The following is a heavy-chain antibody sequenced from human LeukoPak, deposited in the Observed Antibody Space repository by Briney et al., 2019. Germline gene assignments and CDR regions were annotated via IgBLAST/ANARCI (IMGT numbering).Heavy chain of an antibody. CDR1: GYTFTSYY. CDR3: AKVSGFKITFGGVID. V-gene: IGHV1-46*01. J-gene: IGHJ4*02. Sequence: ASVKVSCKASGYTFTSYYIHWVRQAPGQGLEWMGTINPSGGSTYYAQKLQGRVTMTRDTSTSTVYMELSSLRSEDTAVFYCAKVSGFKITFGGVIDWGQGTPVTVSS. CDR2: INPSGGST. D-gene: IGHD3-16*02.